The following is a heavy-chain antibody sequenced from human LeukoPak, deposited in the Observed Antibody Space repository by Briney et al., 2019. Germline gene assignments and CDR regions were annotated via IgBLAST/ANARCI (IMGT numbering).Heavy chain of an antibody. CDR3: ARTTYYDFWSGYYNPVYFDY. D-gene: IGHD3-3*01. CDR1: GFTVSSNY. Sequence: PGGSLRLSCAASGFTVSSNYMSWVRQAPGKGLERVSVIYSGGSTYYADSVKGRFTISRDNSKNTLYLQMNSLRAEDTAVYYCARTTYYDFWSGYYNPVYFDYWGQGTLVTVSS. J-gene: IGHJ4*02. CDR2: IYSGGST. V-gene: IGHV3-66*02.